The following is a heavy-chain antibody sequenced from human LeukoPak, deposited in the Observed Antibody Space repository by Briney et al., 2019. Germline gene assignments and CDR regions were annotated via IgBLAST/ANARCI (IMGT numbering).Heavy chain of an antibody. CDR3: ARGQRYFDWAFDY. CDR1: GYTFTSYD. Sequence: ASVKVSCKASGYTFTSYDINWVRQATGQGLEWMGWMNPNSGNTGYAQKFQGRVTITRNTSISTAYMELSSLRSEDTAVYYCARGQRYFDWAFDYWGQGTLVTVSS. CDR2: MNPNSGNT. V-gene: IGHV1-8*03. J-gene: IGHJ4*02. D-gene: IGHD3-9*01.